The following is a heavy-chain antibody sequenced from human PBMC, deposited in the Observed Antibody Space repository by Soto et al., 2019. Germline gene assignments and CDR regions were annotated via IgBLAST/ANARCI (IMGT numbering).Heavy chain of an antibody. CDR3: AGDLRHYDSSGGSDY. CDR1: GGTFSSYT. J-gene: IGHJ4*02. CDR2: IIPILGIA. Sequence: QVQLVQSGAQVKKPGSSVKVSCKASGGTFSSYTISWVRQAPGQGLEWMGRIIPILGIANYAQKFQGRVTITADKSTSTAYMELSSLRSEDTAVDYCAGDLRHYDSSGGSDYWGQGTLVTVSS. V-gene: IGHV1-69*08. D-gene: IGHD3-22*01.